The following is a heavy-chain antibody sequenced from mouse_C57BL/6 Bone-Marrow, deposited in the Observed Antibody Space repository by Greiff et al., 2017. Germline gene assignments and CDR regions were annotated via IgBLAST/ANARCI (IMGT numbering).Heavy chain of an antibody. Sequence: QLQQSVAELLRPGAPVKLSCTASGFNIKNTYMHWVKQRPEQGLEWIGRIDPANGNTKYAPKFQGKATITADTSSNTAYLQLSSLTSEDTAIYYCARPLYYGNLYAMDDWGQGTSVTVSS. J-gene: IGHJ4*01. CDR2: IDPANGNT. CDR3: ARPLYYGNLYAMDD. V-gene: IGHV14-3*01. D-gene: IGHD2-1*01. CDR1: GFNIKNTY.